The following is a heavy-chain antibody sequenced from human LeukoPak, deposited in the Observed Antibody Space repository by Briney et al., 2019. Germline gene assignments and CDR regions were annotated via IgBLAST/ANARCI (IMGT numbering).Heavy chain of an antibody. CDR2: IWYDGSNK. CDR1: GFTFSSYG. Sequence: GGSLRLSCAASGFTFSSYGMHWVRQAPGKGLEWVAAIWYDGSNKYYADSVKGRFTISRDNSKNTLYLQMNSLRAEDTAVYYCARVEGGYCSSTSCYQYYYYYGMDVWGQGTTVTVSS. J-gene: IGHJ6*02. CDR3: ARVEGGYCSSTSCYQYYYYYGMDV. D-gene: IGHD2-2*01. V-gene: IGHV3-33*01.